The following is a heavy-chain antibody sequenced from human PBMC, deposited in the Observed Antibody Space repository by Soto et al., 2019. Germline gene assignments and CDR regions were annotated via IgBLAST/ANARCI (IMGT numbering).Heavy chain of an antibody. CDR1: GFTFHDSA. V-gene: IGHV3-9*01. Sequence: EVQLVESGGGLVQPGGSLRLSCAVSGFTFHDSAMHWVRQAPGKGLEWVSSVTLNSGTIGYADSVQGRFTVSRDNARNSLYLQMNSLRAEDTALYYCAKGGDSSSSYYYYYGMDVWGQGTTVTVSS. D-gene: IGHD6-6*01. J-gene: IGHJ6*02. CDR2: VTLNSGTI. CDR3: AKGGDSSSSYYYYYGMDV.